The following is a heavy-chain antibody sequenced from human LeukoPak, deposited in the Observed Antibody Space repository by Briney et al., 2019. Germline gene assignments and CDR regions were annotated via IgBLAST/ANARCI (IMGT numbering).Heavy chain of an antibody. CDR3: ARIYGDFDYYYYYMDV. CDR2: IYSGGST. Sequence: GGTLRLSCAASGFTFSSYGMSWVRQAPGKGLEWVSVIYSGGSTYYADSVKGRFTISRDNSKNTLYLQMNSLRAEDTAVYYCARIYGDFDYYYYYMDVWGKGTTVTISS. V-gene: IGHV3-53*01. D-gene: IGHD4-17*01. J-gene: IGHJ6*03. CDR1: GFTFSSYG.